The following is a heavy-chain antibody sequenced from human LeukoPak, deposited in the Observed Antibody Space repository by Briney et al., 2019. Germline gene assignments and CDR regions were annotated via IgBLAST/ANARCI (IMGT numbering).Heavy chain of an antibody. D-gene: IGHD2-2*01. CDR2: ISGSGGST. CDR1: GFTFSSYA. CDR3: AKVPRGHIVVVPAANDY. V-gene: IGHV3-23*01. Sequence: GGSLRLSCAASGFTFSSYAMSWVRQAPGKGLEWVSAISGSGGSTYYADSVKGRFTISRDNSKNTLYLQMNSLRAEDTAVYYCAKVPRGHIVVVPAANDYWGQGTLVTVSS. J-gene: IGHJ4*02.